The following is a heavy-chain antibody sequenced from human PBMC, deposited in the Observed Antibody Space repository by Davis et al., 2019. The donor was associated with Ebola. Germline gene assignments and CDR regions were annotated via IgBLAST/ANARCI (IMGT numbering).Heavy chain of an antibody. CDR3: ARGNYDYIWGSYPNSYFDY. V-gene: IGHV4-59*12. D-gene: IGHD3-16*02. J-gene: IGHJ4*02. CDR1: GGSMITYY. Sequence: PSETLSLTCSVSGGSMITYYWDWIRQPPGKGLEWIGYIYHSGSTYYNPSLKSRVTISVDRSKNQFSLKLSSVTAADTAVYYCARGNYDYIWGSYPNSYFDYWGQGTLVTVSS. CDR2: IYHSGST.